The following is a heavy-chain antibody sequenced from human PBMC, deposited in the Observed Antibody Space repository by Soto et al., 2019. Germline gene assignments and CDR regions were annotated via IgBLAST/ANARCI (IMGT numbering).Heavy chain of an antibody. V-gene: IGHV3-48*03. D-gene: IGHD3-22*01. CDR2: ISSSGSTI. J-gene: IGHJ6*02. Sequence: GGSLRLSCAASGFTFSSYEMNWVRQAPGKGLEWVSYISSSGSTIYYADSVKGRFTISRDNAKNSLYLQMNSLRAEDTAVYYCALASYYDSSGPYYYYYGMDVWGQGTTVTVSS. CDR1: GFTFSSYE. CDR3: ALASYYDSSGPYYYYYGMDV.